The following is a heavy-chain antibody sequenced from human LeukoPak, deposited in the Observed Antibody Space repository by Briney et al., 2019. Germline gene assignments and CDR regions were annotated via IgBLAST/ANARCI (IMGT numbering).Heavy chain of an antibody. D-gene: IGHD2-21*02. CDR1: GFTFNRCW. Sequence: PGGSLRLSCVVSGFTFNRCWMNWVRQAPGKGLEWVAHINPDGRDTYYVDSVKGRFTISRDNALNSMYLQMNSLRVEDTAVYYCTSWGDTTAEYFQRWGQGTLVTVSS. J-gene: IGHJ1*01. V-gene: IGHV3-7*01. CDR3: TSWGDTTAEYFQR. CDR2: INPDGRDT.